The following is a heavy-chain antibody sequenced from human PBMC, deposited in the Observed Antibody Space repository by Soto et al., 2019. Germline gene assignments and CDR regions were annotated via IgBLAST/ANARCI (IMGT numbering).Heavy chain of an antibody. CDR2: IYYSGST. CDR3: ARVLSSPSGLYFQH. CDR1: GGSISSGGYY. D-gene: IGHD6-6*01. V-gene: IGHV4-31*03. Sequence: LSLTCTVSGGSISSGGYYWSWIRQHPGKGLERIGYIYYSGSTYYNPSLKSRVTISVDTSKNQFSLKLSSVTAADTAVYYCARVLSSPSGLYFQHWGQGTLVTVSS. J-gene: IGHJ1*01.